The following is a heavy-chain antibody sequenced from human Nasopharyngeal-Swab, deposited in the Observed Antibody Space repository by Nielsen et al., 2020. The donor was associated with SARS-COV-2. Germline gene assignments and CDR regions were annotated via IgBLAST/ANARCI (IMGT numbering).Heavy chain of an antibody. CDR2: ISAGGST. CDR3: AKGSPGQCSSVTCTGAMYFDH. D-gene: IGHD2-2*01. CDR1: GFSTTTYG. V-gene: IGHV3-23*01. J-gene: IGHJ4*02. Sequence: GGSLRLSCAASGFSTTTYGVSWVCQAPGKGLEWVSSISAGGSTYYADSAKGRFTISRDNSKNSLYLQLNSLRDEDTAVYYCAKGSPGQCSSVTCTGAMYFDHWGQGTLVTVSS.